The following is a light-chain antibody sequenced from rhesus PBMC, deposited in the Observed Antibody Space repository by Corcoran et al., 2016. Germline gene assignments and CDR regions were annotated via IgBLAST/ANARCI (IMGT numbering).Light chain of an antibody. CDR2: DAS. J-gene: IGKJ3*01. V-gene: IGKV1-25*01. CDR1: QGISKY. Sequence: DIQMTQSQSSLSASVGDTVTITCQASQGISKYLAWYKQKPRKPPKLLIYDASTLQSGAPSRFSGSGSGTEFTLTISSLQPEDFATYYCQQHNSYPFTFGPGTKLDIK. CDR3: QQHNSYPFT.